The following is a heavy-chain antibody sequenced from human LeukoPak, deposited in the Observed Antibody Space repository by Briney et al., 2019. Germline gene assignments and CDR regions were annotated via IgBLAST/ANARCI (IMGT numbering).Heavy chain of an antibody. Sequence: SQTLSLTCAISGDSVSSNSAAWNWIRQSPSGGLEWLGRTYYRSKWYNEYAVSVKSRMTINPDTSKNQFSLQVNSVTPEDTAVYYCARSTIIRGVSFDFWGQGTLVTVSS. CDR1: GDSVSSNSAA. D-gene: IGHD3-10*01. J-gene: IGHJ4*02. CDR3: ARSTIIRGVSFDF. CDR2: TYYRSKWYN. V-gene: IGHV6-1*01.